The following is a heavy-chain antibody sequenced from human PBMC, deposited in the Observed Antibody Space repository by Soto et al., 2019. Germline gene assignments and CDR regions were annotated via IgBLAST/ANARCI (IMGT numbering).Heavy chain of an antibody. V-gene: IGHV4-59*01. CDR3: ARGGPSSKWLDP. J-gene: IGHJ5*02. CDR2: IYNGGTT. Sequence: SETLSLTCAVYGGSFSGYYWSWVRQPPGKRPEWIAYIYNGGTTNYNPSLKSRLTISLDTSKNQFSLKLSSVTAADTAVYFCARGGPSSKWLDPSGQGIQVTVST. CDR1: GGSFSGYY.